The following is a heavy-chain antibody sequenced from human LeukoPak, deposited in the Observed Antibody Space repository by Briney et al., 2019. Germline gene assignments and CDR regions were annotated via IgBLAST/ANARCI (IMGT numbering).Heavy chain of an antibody. J-gene: IGHJ3*02. CDR2: IYHSGST. CDR3: ARELTGHDAFDI. D-gene: IGHD3-9*01. V-gene: IGHV4-38-2*02. CDR1: GYSISSGHY. Sequence: SETLSLTCTVSGYSISSGHYWGWIRQPPGKGLEWIGSIYHSGSTYYNPSLKSRVTISVDTSKNQFSLKLSSVTAADTAVYYCARELTGHDAFDIWGQGTMVTVSS.